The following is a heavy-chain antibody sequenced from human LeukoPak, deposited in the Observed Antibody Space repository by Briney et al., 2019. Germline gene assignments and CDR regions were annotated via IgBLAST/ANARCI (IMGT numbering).Heavy chain of an antibody. V-gene: IGHV1-69*13. Sequence: SVKVSCKTSGGTFNNFALSWVRQAPGQGLEWMGGIIPIFDTTNYAQKFQGRVTITADESTSTAYLELSSLRSEDTAVYYCARGSYDSSGYYLDYWGQGTLVTVSS. J-gene: IGHJ4*02. CDR1: GGTFNNFA. CDR2: IIPIFDTT. D-gene: IGHD3-22*01. CDR3: ARGSYDSSGYYLDY.